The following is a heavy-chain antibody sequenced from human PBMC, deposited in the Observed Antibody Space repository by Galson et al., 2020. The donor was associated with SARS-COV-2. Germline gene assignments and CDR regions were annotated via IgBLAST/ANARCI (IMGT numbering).Heavy chain of an antibody. Sequence: TGGSLRLSCAASGFTFSSYAMSWVRQAPGKGLEWVSAISGSGGSTYYADSVKGRFTISRDNSKNTLYLQMNSLRAEDTAVYYCAKTDVPAAIPWVWSNFDYWGQGTLVTVSS. CDR1: GFTFSSYA. J-gene: IGHJ4*02. V-gene: IGHV3-23*01. D-gene: IGHD2-2*02. CDR2: ISGSGGST. CDR3: AKTDVPAAIPWVWSNFDY.